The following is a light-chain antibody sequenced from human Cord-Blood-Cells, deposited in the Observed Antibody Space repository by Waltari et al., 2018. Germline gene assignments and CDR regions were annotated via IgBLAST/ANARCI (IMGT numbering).Light chain of an antibody. J-gene: IGLJ1*01. Sequence: SYVLTQPPPVSVAPGKTARITCGGNKIGSKSVHWYQQKPGQAPVLVIYYDSDRPSGIPERFSGANSGNTATLTISRVEAGDEADYYCQVWDSSSDHYVFGTGTKVTVL. CDR1: KIGSKS. V-gene: IGLV3-21*04. CDR2: YDS. CDR3: QVWDSSSDHYV.